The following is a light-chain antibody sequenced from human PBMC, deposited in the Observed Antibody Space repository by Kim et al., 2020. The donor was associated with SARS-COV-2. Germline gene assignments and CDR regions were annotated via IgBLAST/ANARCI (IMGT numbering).Light chain of an antibody. V-gene: IGKV3-20*01. CDR1: QSVSSSY. Sequence: LSPGESATLSCRASQSVSSSYLAWYQQKPGLAPRLLIYSTSNRATGIPDRFRGSGSGTDFTLTITRLEPEDFAVYYCQQYGGSPYTFGQGTKLEI. J-gene: IGKJ2*01. CDR3: QQYGGSPYT. CDR2: STS.